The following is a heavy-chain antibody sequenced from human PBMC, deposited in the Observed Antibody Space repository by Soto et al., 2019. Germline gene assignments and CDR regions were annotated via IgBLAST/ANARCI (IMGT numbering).Heavy chain of an antibody. CDR1: GYTFTNYA. CDR3: ARESGLVGAFDF. J-gene: IGHJ4*02. D-gene: IGHD1-26*01. V-gene: IGHV1-3*01. Sequence: GASVKVSCKASGYTFTNYAVHWVRQAPGQRLEWMGWINAGNGNTKYSQKFQGRVTITRDTSANTAYMELSSLRSEDTAVYYCARESGLVGAFDFWGQGTLVTVSS. CDR2: INAGNGNT.